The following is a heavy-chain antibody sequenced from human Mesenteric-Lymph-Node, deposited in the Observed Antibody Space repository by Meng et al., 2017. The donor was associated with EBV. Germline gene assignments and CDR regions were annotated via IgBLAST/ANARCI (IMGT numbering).Heavy chain of an antibody. CDR1: GFIFSTYS. V-gene: IGHV3-21*06. CDR3: TRAAFDP. Sequence: EVQLVESGGXLVKPGXSLRLSCAASGFIFSTYSMNWVRQAPGKGLEWVSSISSDGNYIYYADSVKGRFTISRDNAKNSLYLQMNSLRVDDTGVYYCTRAAFDPGGQGTLVTVSS. CDR2: ISSDGNYI. J-gene: IGHJ5*02.